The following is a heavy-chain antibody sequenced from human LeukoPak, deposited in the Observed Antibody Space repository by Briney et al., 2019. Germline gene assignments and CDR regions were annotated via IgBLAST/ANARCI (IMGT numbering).Heavy chain of an antibody. CDR3: AASTKHTAMVDY. V-gene: IGHV3-21*01. CDR1: GFTFSSYS. J-gene: IGHJ4*02. CDR2: IGSSSSYI. D-gene: IGHD5-18*01. Sequence: PGGSLRLSCAASGFTFSSYSMNWVRQAPGKGLEWVPSIGSSSSYIYYADSVKGRFTISRDNAKNSLHLQMNSLRAEDTAVYYCAASTKHTAMVDYWGQGTLVTVSS.